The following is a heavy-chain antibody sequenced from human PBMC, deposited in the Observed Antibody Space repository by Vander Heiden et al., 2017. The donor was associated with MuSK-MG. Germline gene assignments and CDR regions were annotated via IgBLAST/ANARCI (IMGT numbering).Heavy chain of an antibody. V-gene: IGHV4-34*01. J-gene: IGHJ4*02. D-gene: IGHD3-10*01. CDR2: INHSGST. CDR3: ARDYLWFGEYYFDY. Sequence: QVQLQQWGAGLLKPSETLSLTCAVYGGSFSGYYWSWIRQPPGKGLEWIGEINHSGSTNYNPSLKSRVTISVDTSKNQFSLKLSSVTAADTAVYYCARDYLWFGEYYFDYWGQGTLVTVSS. CDR1: GGSFSGYY.